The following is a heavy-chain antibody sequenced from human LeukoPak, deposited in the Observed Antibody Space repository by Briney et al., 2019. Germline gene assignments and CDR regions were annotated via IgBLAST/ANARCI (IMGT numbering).Heavy chain of an antibody. Sequence: GGSLRLSCAVSGFTFSSHRMNWVRQAPGKGLEWVSYITSSSITIYYADSVKGRFTMSRDNSKNTLYLQMNSLRAEDTAVYYCAREGPRGNSQFDYWGQGTLVTVSS. CDR3: AREGPRGNSQFDY. CDR1: GFTFSSHR. J-gene: IGHJ4*02. V-gene: IGHV3-48*01. CDR2: ITSSSITI. D-gene: IGHD2/OR15-2a*01.